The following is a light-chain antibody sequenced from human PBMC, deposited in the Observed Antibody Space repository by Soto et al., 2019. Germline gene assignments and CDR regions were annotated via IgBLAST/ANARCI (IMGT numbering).Light chain of an antibody. CDR1: SGSIASNY. Sequence: LTQPHSVSESPGKTVTISCTRSSGSIASNYVQWYQQRPGSAPTTVIYEDNQRPSGVPDRFSGSIDSSSNSASLTISGLKTEDEADYYCQSYDSSNHVVFGGGTKVTV. J-gene: IGLJ2*01. CDR2: EDN. V-gene: IGLV6-57*04. CDR3: QSYDSSNHVV.